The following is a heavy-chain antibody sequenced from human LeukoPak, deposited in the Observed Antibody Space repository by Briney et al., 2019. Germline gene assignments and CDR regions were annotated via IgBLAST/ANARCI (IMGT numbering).Heavy chain of an antibody. CDR2: IYYSGST. CDR3: ARRKGYYFDY. J-gene: IGHJ4*02. CDR1: GGSISSSSYY. V-gene: IGHV4-39*07. Sequence: SETLSFTCTVSGGSISSSSYYWGWLRQPPGKGPEWIGSIYYSGSTYYNPSFKSRVTISVDTSKNQFSLKLSSVTAADTAVYYCARRKGYYFDYWGQGTLVTVSS.